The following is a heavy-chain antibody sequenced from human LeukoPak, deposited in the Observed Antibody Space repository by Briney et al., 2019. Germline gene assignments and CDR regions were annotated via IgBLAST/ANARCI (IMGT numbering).Heavy chain of an antibody. CDR2: ISGSGTST. Sequence: GGSLRLSCAASGFTFSIYAMSWVRQAPGKGLEWVSVISGSGTSTYYADSVKGRFTISRDNSKNTVYLQMNSLRAEDAAAYYCAKDGSTTYYYYYGMDVWGKGTTVTVSS. D-gene: IGHD2-2*01. J-gene: IGHJ6*04. V-gene: IGHV3-23*01. CDR1: GFTFSIYA. CDR3: AKDGSTTYYYYYGMDV.